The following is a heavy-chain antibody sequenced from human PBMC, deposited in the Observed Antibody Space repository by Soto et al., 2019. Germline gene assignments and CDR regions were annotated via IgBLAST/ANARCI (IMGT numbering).Heavy chain of an antibody. V-gene: IGHV3-53*01. J-gene: IGHJ4*02. CDR2: IYSGGST. CDR1: GFTVSSNY. D-gene: IGHD5-12*01. Sequence: GRSLRLSCAATGFTVSSNYMSWVRQAPGKGPEWVSVIYSGGSTYYADSVKGRFTISRDNSKYTLYLQMNSLRAEDTAVYYCARAPSRDGYGRYFDYWGQGTLVTVSS. CDR3: ARAPSRDGYGRYFDY.